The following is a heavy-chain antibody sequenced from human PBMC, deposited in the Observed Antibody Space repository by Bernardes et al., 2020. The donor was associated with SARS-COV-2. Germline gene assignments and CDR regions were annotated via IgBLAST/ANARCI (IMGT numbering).Heavy chain of an antibody. Sequence: SETLSLTCTVSGGSISSSSYYWGWIRQPPGKGLEWIGSIYYSGSTYYNPSLKSRVTISVDTSKNQFSLKLSSVTAADTAVYYCARDRFPHKDHTMDVWGKGTTVTVSS. CDR1: GGSISSSSYY. D-gene: IGHD3-3*01. J-gene: IGHJ6*04. CDR3: ARDRFPHKDHTMDV. CDR2: IYYSGST. V-gene: IGHV4-39*07.